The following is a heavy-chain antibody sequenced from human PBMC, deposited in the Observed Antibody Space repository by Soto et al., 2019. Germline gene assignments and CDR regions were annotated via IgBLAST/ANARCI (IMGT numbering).Heavy chain of an antibody. J-gene: IGHJ4*02. Sequence: GGSLRLSCSVSGFTFSSYAMHWVRQAPGKGLEYVGSISSEGASTYYPDSVKGRFIISRDNSKNTLYLQMSSLRGEDTAVYYCVKDRYVDYWGQGXLVTVSS. CDR1: GFTFSSYA. CDR3: VKDRYVDY. CDR2: ISSEGAST. V-gene: IGHV3-64D*06.